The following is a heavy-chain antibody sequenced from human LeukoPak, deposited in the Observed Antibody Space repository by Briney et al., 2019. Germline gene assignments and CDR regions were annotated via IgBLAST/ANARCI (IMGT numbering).Heavy chain of an antibody. V-gene: IGHV4-59*01. CDR3: ARVTQQLVGLAFDI. D-gene: IGHD6-13*01. CDR2: IYYSGST. J-gene: IGHJ3*02. Sequence: PSETLSLTCNVSGGSINSFYWSWIRQPPGKGLEWIGYIYYSGSTNYNPSLKSRVTISVDTSKNQFSLKLSSVTAADTAVYYCARVTQQLVGLAFDIWGQGTMVTVSS. CDR1: GGSINSFY.